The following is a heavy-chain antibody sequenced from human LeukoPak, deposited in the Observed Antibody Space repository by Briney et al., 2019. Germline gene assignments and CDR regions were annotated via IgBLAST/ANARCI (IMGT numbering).Heavy chain of an antibody. J-gene: IGHJ4*02. Sequence: SETLSLTCTVSGGSISSYYWSWIRQPPGKGLEWIGYIYYSGSTNYNPSLKSRVTISVDTSKNQFSLKLSSVTAADTAVYYCARTNYCGSGSQYFDYWGQGTLVTVSS. CDR3: ARTNYCGSGSQYFDY. V-gene: IGHV4-59*01. CDR1: GGSISSYY. CDR2: IYYSGST. D-gene: IGHD3-10*01.